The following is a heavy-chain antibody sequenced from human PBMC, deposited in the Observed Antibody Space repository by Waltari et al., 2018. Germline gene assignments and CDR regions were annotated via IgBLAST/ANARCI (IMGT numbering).Heavy chain of an antibody. V-gene: IGHV4-34*01. CDR3: AREKPDYDFWRGHQRIRYFHYPVDV. D-gene: IGHD3-3*01. CDR1: VGSFRDYY. Sequence: QAQLQQWGAGRLKPSETLSLTCAVYVGSFRDYYWSWIGTSPGRGLEWIGDINDSGTTHYNPSLKSRVIMSVDMSKSQFSLKLTSVTAADTALYFCAREKPDYDFWRGHQRIRYFHYPVDVWGQGTTVTVSS. CDR2: INDSGTT. J-gene: IGHJ6*02.